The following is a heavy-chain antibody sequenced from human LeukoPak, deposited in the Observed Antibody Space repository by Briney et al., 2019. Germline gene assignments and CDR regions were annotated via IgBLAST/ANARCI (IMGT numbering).Heavy chain of an antibody. D-gene: IGHD2-2*01. V-gene: IGHV1-2*02. Sequence: GASVKVSCKASGYTFTSYGISWVRQAPGQGLEWMGWINPNSGGTNYAQKFQGRVTMTRDTSISTAYMELSRLRSDDTAVYYCARDIVVVPAADRSPQNPFDYWGQGTLVTVSS. CDR3: ARDIVVVPAADRSPQNPFDY. CDR1: GYTFTSYG. CDR2: INPNSGGT. J-gene: IGHJ4*02.